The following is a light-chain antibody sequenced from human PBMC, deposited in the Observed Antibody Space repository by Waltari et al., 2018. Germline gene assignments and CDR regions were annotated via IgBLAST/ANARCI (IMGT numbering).Light chain of an antibody. J-gene: IGKJ2*01. V-gene: IGKV1-39*01. CDR2: KAS. CDR3: QQAYSVPYT. Sequence: DIQMTQSPSSLSASVGDRVPITCRASHNINIFLNWYQQKPGEGPKLLIYKASNMEGGVPSRFSGSGSGTEFSLSISSLQPDDFATYFCQQAYSVPYTFGQGTNL. CDR1: HNINIF.